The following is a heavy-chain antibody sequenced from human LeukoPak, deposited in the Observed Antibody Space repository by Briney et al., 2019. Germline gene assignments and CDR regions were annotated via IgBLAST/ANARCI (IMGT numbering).Heavy chain of an antibody. CDR3: ASLYYYDSSGYFDY. V-gene: IGHV4-30-2*01. CDR1: GGSISSGGYS. J-gene: IGHJ4*02. CDR2: IYHSGST. Sequence: SQTLSLTCAVSGGSISSGGYSWSWIRQPPGKGLEWIGYIYHSGSTYYNPFLKSRVTISVDRSKNQFSLKLSSVTAADTAVYYCASLYYYDSSGYFDYRGQGTLVTVSS. D-gene: IGHD3-22*01.